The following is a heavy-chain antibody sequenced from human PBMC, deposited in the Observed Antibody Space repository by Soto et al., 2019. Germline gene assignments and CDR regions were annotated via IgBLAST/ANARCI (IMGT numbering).Heavy chain of an antibody. V-gene: IGHV3-23*01. CDR3: AKASFRYPKNLPFDY. J-gene: IGHJ4*02. CDR1: GFTFSSYA. D-gene: IGHD3-9*01. Sequence: GGSLRLSCAASGFTFSSYAMSWVRQAPGKGLEWVSAISGSGGSTYYADSVKGRFTISRDNSKNTLYLQMNSLRAEDTAVYYCAKASFRYPKNLPFDYWGQGTLVTVSS. CDR2: ISGSGGST.